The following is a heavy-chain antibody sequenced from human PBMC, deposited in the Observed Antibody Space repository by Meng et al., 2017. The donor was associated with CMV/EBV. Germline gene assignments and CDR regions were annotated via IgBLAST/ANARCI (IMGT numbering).Heavy chain of an antibody. Sequence: SSYSWGLTRQPPGKGLEWIGSIYYSGGTYYNPSLKSRVTISVDTSKNQFSLKLSSVTAADTAVYYCARVGWGYGDFWSGYNHNWFDPWGQGTLVTVSS. D-gene: IGHD3-3*01. V-gene: IGHV4-39*07. CDR2: IYYSGGT. J-gene: IGHJ5*02. CDR1: SSYS. CDR3: ARVGWGYGDFWSGYNHNWFDP.